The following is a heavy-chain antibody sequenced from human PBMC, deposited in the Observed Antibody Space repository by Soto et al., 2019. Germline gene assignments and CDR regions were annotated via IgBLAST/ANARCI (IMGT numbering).Heavy chain of an antibody. D-gene: IGHD6-6*01. CDR2: ITSSGSGT. J-gene: IGHJ4*02. CDR3: AKDLRNIGARPWFKCFDD. Sequence: EVQMLESGGGLVQPGGSLRLSCEVSGFTFTAYAMNWVGQAPGKGLEWVAGITSSGSGTFYADSVKGRFTISRDNFRNTLYLELSTVREDDTAVYFCAKDLRNIGARPWFKCFDDWGQGTLVTVSS. CDR1: GFTFTAYA. V-gene: IGHV3-23*01.